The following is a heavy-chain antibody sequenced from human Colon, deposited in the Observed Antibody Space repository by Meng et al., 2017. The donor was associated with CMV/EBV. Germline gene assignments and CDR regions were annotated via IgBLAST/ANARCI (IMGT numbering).Heavy chain of an antibody. V-gene: IGHV2-5*02. Sequence: QITLNESGPTLVRPXXXXTXTXTFXGVSLNTNDVSVGWIRQLPGHALEWLALIYWDDDKRYSPSLKNRLTITKDSSKDQVVLTMTNMDPVDTATSYCAHRRGASYYDSSGGFDYWGPGTLVTVSS. CDR3: AHRRGASYYDSSGGFDY. J-gene: IGHJ4*02. D-gene: IGHD3-22*01. CDR2: IYWDDDK. CDR1: GVSLNTNDVS.